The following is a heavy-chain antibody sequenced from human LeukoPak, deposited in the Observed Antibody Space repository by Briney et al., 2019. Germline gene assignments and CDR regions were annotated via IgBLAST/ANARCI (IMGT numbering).Heavy chain of an antibody. CDR1: GYTFASYG. CDR3: ARDTGGYYDSSGYFA. J-gene: IGHJ5*02. V-gene: IGHV1-18*01. D-gene: IGHD3-22*01. CDR2: ISAYNGNT. Sequence: ASVKVSCKASGYTFASYGISWVRQAPGQGLEWMGWISAYNGNTNYAQKLQGRVTMTTDTSTSTAYMELRSLRSDDTAVYYCARDTGGYYDSSGYFAWGQGTLVTVSS.